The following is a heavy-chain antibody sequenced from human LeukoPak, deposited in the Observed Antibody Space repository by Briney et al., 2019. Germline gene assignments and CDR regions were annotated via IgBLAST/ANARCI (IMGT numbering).Heavy chain of an antibody. CDR1: GFTFSSYA. V-gene: IGHV3-23*01. Sequence: GGSLRLSCAASGFTFSSYAMSWVRQAPGKGLELVSAISGSGGSTYYADSVKGRFTISRDNSKNTLYLQMNSLRAEDTAVYYCAKSGSGRVGYGDYERSRDYWGQGTLVTVSS. D-gene: IGHD4-17*01. J-gene: IGHJ4*02. CDR2: ISGSGGST. CDR3: AKSGSGRVGYGDYERSRDY.